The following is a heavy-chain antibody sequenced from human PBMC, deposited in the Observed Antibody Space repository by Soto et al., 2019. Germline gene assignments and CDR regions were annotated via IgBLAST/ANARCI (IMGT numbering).Heavy chain of an antibody. D-gene: IGHD6-13*01. CDR3: AKDRQQLVPGAFDI. Sequence: GGSLRLSCAVSGFTFSDYEMNWVRQAPGQGLEWVSAISGSGGSTYYADSVKGRFTISRDNSKNTLYLQMNSLRAEDTAVYYCAKDRQQLVPGAFDIWGQGTLVTVSS. V-gene: IGHV3-23*01. CDR2: ISGSGGST. CDR1: GFTFSDYE. J-gene: IGHJ4*02.